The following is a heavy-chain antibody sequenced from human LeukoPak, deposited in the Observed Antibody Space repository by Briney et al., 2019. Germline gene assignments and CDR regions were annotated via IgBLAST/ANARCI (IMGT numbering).Heavy chain of an antibody. CDR1: GFTFNNYA. J-gene: IGHJ4*02. CDR2: ISGSGGSK. Sequence: GGSLRLSCAASGFTFNNYAMSWVRQAPGKGLEWVSAISGSGGSKYYADSVKGRFTISRDTSKNTLYLQMSSLRAEDTAVHYCAKHSPYSSGWYHFEYWGQGTLVTVSS. CDR3: AKHSPYSSGWYHFEY. V-gene: IGHV3-23*01. D-gene: IGHD6-19*01.